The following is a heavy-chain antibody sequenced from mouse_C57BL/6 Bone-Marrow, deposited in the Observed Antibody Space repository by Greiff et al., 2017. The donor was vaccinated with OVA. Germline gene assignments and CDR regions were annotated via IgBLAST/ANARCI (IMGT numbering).Heavy chain of an antibody. Sequence: EVKLVESGGGLVKPGGSLKLSCAASGFTFSDYGMHWVRQAPEKGLEWVAYISSGSSTIYYADTVKGRFTISRDNAKNTLFLQMTSLRSEDTAMYYCARTYGSSYWYVDVWGTGTTVTVSS. CDR2: ISSGSSTI. D-gene: IGHD1-1*01. CDR1: GFTFSDYG. J-gene: IGHJ1*03. CDR3: ARTYGSSYWYVDV. V-gene: IGHV5-17*01.